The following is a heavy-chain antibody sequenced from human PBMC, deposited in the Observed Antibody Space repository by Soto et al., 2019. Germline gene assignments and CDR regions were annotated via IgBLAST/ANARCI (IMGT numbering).Heavy chain of an antibody. CDR3: AIEGRDNSWFGGNY. D-gene: IGHD3-10*01. J-gene: IGHJ4*02. CDR2: VYYNGAT. V-gene: IGHV4-39*02. CDR1: GGSISTNSLY. Sequence: QVQLQESGPGLVKPSETLSLTCTVSGGSISTNSLYWGWVRQPPGKGLEWIGTVYYNGATFYNPSLKSRVSISIDTSNNQFSLKLTSMAVADTAVYYGAIEGRDNSWFGGNYWGQGTLVTVSS.